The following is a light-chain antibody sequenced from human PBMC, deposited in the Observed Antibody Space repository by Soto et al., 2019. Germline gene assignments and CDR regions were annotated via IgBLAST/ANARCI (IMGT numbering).Light chain of an antibody. CDR3: QHYNRYSEA. CDR1: QTIRSW. CDR2: KAS. V-gene: IGKV1-5*03. Sequence: DIPMTQSPSTLSGSVGDRVTITCRASQTIRSWLAWYQQKPGKAPKLLIYKASTLKSGLPSRFSGSGSGTEFTLTISSLQPDDFATYYCQHYNRYSEAFGQGTKVELK. J-gene: IGKJ1*01.